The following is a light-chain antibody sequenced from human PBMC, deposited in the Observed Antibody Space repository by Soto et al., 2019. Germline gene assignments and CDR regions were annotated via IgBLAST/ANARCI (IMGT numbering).Light chain of an antibody. Sequence: IVLTQSPATLSLSPGERAALSCRASQSVSTSLAWYQHKPGQAPRLFICDASKRAPVFPARFSGSWSGTDFTLTISSLEPEDFAVYYCQVRDVWPSFGQGTKVDIK. V-gene: IGKV3-11*01. CDR2: DAS. CDR3: QVRDVWPS. CDR1: QSVSTS. J-gene: IGKJ1*01.